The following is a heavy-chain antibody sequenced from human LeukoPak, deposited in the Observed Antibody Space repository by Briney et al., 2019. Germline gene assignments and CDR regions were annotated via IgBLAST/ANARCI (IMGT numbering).Heavy chain of an antibody. V-gene: IGHV1-46*01. J-gene: IGHJ6*03. D-gene: IGHD6-19*01. CDR3: ARDLYSSGWPGRYYYYYMDV. CDR1: GYTFTGYY. CDR2: INPSGGST. Sequence: ASVKVSRKASGYTFTGYYMHWVRQAPGQGLEWMGIINPSGGSTSYAQKFQGRVTMTRDMSTSTVYMELSSLRSEDTAVYYCARDLYSSGWPGRYYYYYMDVWGKGTTVTVSS.